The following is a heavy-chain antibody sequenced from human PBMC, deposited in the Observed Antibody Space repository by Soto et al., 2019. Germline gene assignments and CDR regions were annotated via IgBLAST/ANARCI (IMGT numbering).Heavy chain of an antibody. V-gene: IGHV3-15*01. J-gene: IGHJ4*02. CDR3: ATVRFSSSLYFDY. Sequence: EVQLVESGGGLVKPGGSLRLSCPASGFTCSNAWMTWVRQAPGKGLEWVGRIKSKPEVGTADYAAPVKGRFTISRDDSKNTQYLQMNSLKTEDTAMYYCATVRFSSSLYFDYWCQGTLVTVTS. D-gene: IGHD6-6*01. CDR2: IKSKPEVGTA. CDR1: GFTCSNAW.